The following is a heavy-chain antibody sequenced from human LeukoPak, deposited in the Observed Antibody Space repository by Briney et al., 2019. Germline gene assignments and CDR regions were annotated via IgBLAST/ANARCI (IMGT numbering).Heavy chain of an antibody. CDR3: ARRYYYESGGYSDAFDI. V-gene: IGHV4-38-2*01. J-gene: IGHJ3*02. Sequence: SETLSLTCAVSGYSISSGYYWGWIRQPPGKGLEWIGSIYHSGSTYYNPSLKSRVTISVDKSKNQFSLKLRSVTAADTAVYYCARRYYYESGGYSDAFDIWGQGTMVTVSS. CDR1: GYSISSGYY. D-gene: IGHD3-22*01. CDR2: IYHSGST.